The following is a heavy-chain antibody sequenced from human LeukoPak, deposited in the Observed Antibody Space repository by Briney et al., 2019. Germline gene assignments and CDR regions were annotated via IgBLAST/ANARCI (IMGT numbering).Heavy chain of an antibody. CDR2: IYSSGST. D-gene: IGHD3-10*01. CDR3: ARRGGI. V-gene: IGHV4-61*02. CDR1: GGSISSGSYY. Sequence: SQTLSLTCTVSGGSISSGSYYWNWIRQPAGKGLEWIGRIYSSGSTDYNPSLKSRVTISVDTSKNQFSLKLSFVTAADTAVYYCARRGGIWGQGTTVTVSS. J-gene: IGHJ6*02.